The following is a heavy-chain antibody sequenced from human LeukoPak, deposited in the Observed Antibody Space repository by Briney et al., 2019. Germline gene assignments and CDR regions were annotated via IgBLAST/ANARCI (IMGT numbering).Heavy chain of an antibody. CDR1: GDSISTYY. V-gene: IGHV4-4*09. D-gene: IGHD3-3*01. J-gene: IGHJ3*02. CDR3: ARHPGDYDFWSGYPRNGAFDI. CDR2: IYTSGST. Sequence: SETLSLTCTVSGDSISTYYWSWIRQPPGKGLEWIGYIYTSGSTNYNPSLKSRVTISVDTSKNQFSLKLSSVTAADTAVYYCARHPGDYDFWSGYPRNGAFDIWGQGTMVTVSS.